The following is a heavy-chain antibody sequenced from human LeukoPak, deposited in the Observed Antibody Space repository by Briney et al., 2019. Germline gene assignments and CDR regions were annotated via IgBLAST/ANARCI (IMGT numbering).Heavy chain of an antibody. V-gene: IGHV3-30*18. CDR1: GFSFSSYG. CDR3: AKLGYSSGWYDFQIDAFDF. D-gene: IGHD6-19*01. J-gene: IGHJ3*01. CDR2: ISYDGSNK. Sequence: GGSLRLSCAASGFSFSSYGMHWVRQAPGKGLEWVAVISYDGSNKFYADSVKGRFTISRDNSKSTLYLQMNSLRAEDTAVYYCAKLGYSSGWYDFQIDAFDFWGQGTMVTVSS.